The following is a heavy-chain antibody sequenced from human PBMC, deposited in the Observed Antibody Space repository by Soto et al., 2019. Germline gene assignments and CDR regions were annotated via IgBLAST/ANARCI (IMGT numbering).Heavy chain of an antibody. D-gene: IGHD6-6*01. Sequence: GGSLRLSCAASGFTFSSYSMNWVRQAPGKGLEWVSSISSSSSYIYYADSVKGRFTISRDNAKNSLYLQMNSLRAEDTAVYYCASTSTAARVYGMDVWGHGTPVTVS. CDR1: GFTFSSYS. V-gene: IGHV3-21*01. J-gene: IGHJ6*02. CDR2: ISSSSSYI. CDR3: ASTSTAARVYGMDV.